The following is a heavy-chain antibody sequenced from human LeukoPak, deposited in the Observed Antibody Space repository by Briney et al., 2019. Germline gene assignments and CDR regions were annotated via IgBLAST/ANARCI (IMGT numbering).Heavy chain of an antibody. V-gene: IGHV4-59*08. D-gene: IGHD3-3*01. Sequence: PSETLSLTCTVSGVYISSYYWSWLRQPPGKGLEWIGYIYYSGSTNYNPSLKSRVTISVDTSKNQFSLKLSSVTAADTAVYYCAAYYDFWSAYGYWGQGTPVTVSS. CDR2: IYYSGST. CDR3: AAYYDFWSAYGY. CDR1: GVYISSYY. J-gene: IGHJ4*02.